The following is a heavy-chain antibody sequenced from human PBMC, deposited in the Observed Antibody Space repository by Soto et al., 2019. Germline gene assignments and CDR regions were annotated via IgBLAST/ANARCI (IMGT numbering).Heavy chain of an antibody. J-gene: IGHJ4*02. CDR3: TRFDYGDLIDY. V-gene: IGHV3-73*01. Sequence: EVQLVESGGGLVQPGGSLKLSCAASGFTFSGSAMHWVRQASGKGLEWVGRIRSKANSYATAYAASVKGRFTISRDDSKNTAYLQMNSLKTEDTAVYYCTRFDYGDLIDYWGQGTLVTVSS. CDR1: GFTFSGSA. D-gene: IGHD4-17*01. CDR2: IRSKANSYAT.